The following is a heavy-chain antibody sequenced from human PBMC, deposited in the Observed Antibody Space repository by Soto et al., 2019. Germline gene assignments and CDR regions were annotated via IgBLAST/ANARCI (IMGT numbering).Heavy chain of an antibody. D-gene: IGHD3-10*01. CDR2: ISGSGGST. V-gene: IGHV3-23*01. J-gene: IGHJ4*02. CDR3: ARYYYGSGSYYNYFDY. Sequence: VSLLLSFAASGFTFSSYAMSWVRQAPGKGLEWVSAISGSGGSTYYADSVKGRFTISRDNSKNTLYLQMKSLRAEDTAVYYCARYYYGSGSYYNYFDYWGQGTLVTVSS. CDR1: GFTFSSYA.